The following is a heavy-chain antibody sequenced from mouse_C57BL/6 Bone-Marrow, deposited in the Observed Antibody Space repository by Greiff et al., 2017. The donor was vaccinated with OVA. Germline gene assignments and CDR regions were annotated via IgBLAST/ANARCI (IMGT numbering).Heavy chain of an antibody. CDR2: INPSNGGT. CDR3: ARLLRFPYWYFDV. CDR1: GYTFTSYW. V-gene: IGHV1-53*01. Sequence: QVQLQQPGTELVKPGASVKLSCKASGYTFTSYWMHWVKQRPGQGLEWLGNINPSNGGTNYNEKFKSKATLTVDKSSSTVYMQRSSLTSEDSAVYYCARLLRFPYWYFDVWGTGTTVTVSS. J-gene: IGHJ1*03. D-gene: IGHD1-1*01.